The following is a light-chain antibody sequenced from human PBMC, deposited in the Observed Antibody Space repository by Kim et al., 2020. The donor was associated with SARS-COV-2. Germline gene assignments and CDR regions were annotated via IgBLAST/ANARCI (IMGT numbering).Light chain of an antibody. V-gene: IGLV4-69*01. Sequence: VKLTCTLSNAHSNSAIAWHQQKPEKGPRFLMRLTSDGRHTKGDGIPDRFSGSSSGGERYLTISSLQSEDEADYYCQSWASDSQWVFGGGTKVTVL. CDR3: QSWASDSQWV. CDR1: NAHSNSA. CDR2: LTSDGRH. J-gene: IGLJ3*02.